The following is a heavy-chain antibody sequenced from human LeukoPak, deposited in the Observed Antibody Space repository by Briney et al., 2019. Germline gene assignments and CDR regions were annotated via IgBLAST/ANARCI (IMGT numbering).Heavy chain of an antibody. Sequence: GGSLRLSCAASGITFSNAWMTWVRRAPGKGLEWVGRILSKTDGGTANYAAPVKGRFNISRDDSKDTVYLQMNSLKSEDTAAYYCTTQRAGAFDYWGQGTLVTVSS. J-gene: IGHJ4*02. CDR2: ILSKTDGGTA. CDR3: TTQRAGAFDY. V-gene: IGHV3-15*01. D-gene: IGHD3-10*01. CDR1: GITFSNAW.